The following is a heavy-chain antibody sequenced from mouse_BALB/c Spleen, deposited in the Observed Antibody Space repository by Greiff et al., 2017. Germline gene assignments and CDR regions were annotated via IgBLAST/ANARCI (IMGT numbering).Heavy chain of an antibody. J-gene: IGHJ4*01. CDR3: ARYDGSNYAMDY. V-gene: IGHV14-3*02. D-gene: IGHD2-12*01. CDR1: GFNIKDTY. CDR2: IDPANGNT. Sequence: EVQLQQSGAELVKPGASVKLSCTASGFNIKDTYMHWVKQRPEQGLEWIGRIDPANGNTKYDPKFQGKATITADTSSNTAYLQLSSLTSEDTAVYYCARYDGSNYAMDYWGQGTSVTVSS.